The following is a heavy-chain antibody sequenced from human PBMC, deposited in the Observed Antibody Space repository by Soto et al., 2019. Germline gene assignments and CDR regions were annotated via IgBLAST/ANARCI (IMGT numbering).Heavy chain of an antibody. D-gene: IGHD6-13*01. J-gene: IGHJ3*02. CDR2: IIPIFGTA. V-gene: IGHV1-69*13. CDR1: GYTFSNYA. CDR3: ARDRIAAAGTIYAFDI. Sequence: GASVKVSCKTSGYTFSNYAISCVRQAPGQGLEWMGGIIPIFGTANYAQKFQGRVTITADESTSTAYMELSSLRSEDTAVYYCARDRIAAAGTIYAFDIWGQGTMVTVSS.